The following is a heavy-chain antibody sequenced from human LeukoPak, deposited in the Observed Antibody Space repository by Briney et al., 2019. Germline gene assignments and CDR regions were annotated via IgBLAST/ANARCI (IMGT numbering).Heavy chain of an antibody. Sequence: PGGSLRFSCAASGFTFSSYSMNWVRQAPGKGLEWVSSITGTHYTTYYTDSVKGRFTISRDNSKNTLYLQMNSLRADDTAIYYCTKDPNGDYVGAFDPWGQGTLVTVSS. J-gene: IGHJ5*02. CDR1: GFTFSSYS. V-gene: IGHV3-23*01. CDR3: TKDPNGDYVGAFDP. CDR2: ITGTHYTT. D-gene: IGHD4-17*01.